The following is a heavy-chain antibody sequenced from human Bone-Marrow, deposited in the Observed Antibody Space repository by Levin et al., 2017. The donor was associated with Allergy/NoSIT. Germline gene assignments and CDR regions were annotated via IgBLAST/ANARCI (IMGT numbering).Heavy chain of an antibody. Sequence: GGSLRLSCVASGFTFDDHTMHWVRQAPGKGLEWVSLISWDGSTTYYADSVKGRFTISRDNIKNSLYLQMNSLRTEDTALYYCAREEYYNSNLVFDYWGQGTLVTVSS. CDR2: ISWDGSTT. CDR3: AREEYYNSNLVFDY. CDR1: GFTFDDHT. V-gene: IGHV3-43*01. D-gene: IGHD3-22*01. J-gene: IGHJ4*02.